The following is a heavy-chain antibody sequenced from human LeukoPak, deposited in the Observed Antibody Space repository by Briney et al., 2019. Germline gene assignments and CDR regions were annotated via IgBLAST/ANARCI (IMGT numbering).Heavy chain of an antibody. CDR2: IYPGDSDT. V-gene: IGHV5-51*01. J-gene: IGHJ3*02. D-gene: IGHD3-22*01. Sequence: GESLKISCQGSGYSFTSYWIGWVRQMPGKGLEWMGIIYPGDSDTRYSPSFQGQVTISADKSISTAYLQWSSLKASDTAMYHCARELEYYYDSSGPSDAFDIWGQGTMVTVSS. CDR3: ARELEYYYDSSGPSDAFDI. CDR1: GYSFTSYW.